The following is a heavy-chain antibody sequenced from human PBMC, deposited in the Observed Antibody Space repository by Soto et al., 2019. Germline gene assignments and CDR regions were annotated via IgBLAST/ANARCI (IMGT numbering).Heavy chain of an antibody. D-gene: IGHD2-15*01. CDR1: GYTSTSYG. J-gene: IGHJ6*02. Sequence: ASVKVSCKASGYTSTSYGISWVRQAPGQGLEWMGWISSYNGNTNYAQKLQGRVTMTTDTSTSTVYMELRSLRSDDTAVYYCATLRCSGGSCYSSPYYQYGMDVWGQGTTVTSP. V-gene: IGHV1-18*04. CDR2: ISSYNGNT. CDR3: ATLRCSGGSCYSSPYYQYGMDV.